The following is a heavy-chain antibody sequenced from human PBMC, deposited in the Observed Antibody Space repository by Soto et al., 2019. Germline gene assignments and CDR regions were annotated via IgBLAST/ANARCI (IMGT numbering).Heavy chain of an antibody. J-gene: IGHJ4*02. CDR3: AKAPDGSGREYYCDY. Sequence: EVQLVESGGGVVQPGGPLKLSCATSGFTFSRYWMTWVRQVPGKGLEWVANINQEGTEKYYLASVKGRFTISRDNAKDSLDLQMNALSADDTAVYYCAKAPDGSGREYYCDYWGQGTLVTVSS. CDR1: GFTFSRYW. D-gene: IGHD3-10*01. CDR2: INQEGTEK. V-gene: IGHV3-7*01.